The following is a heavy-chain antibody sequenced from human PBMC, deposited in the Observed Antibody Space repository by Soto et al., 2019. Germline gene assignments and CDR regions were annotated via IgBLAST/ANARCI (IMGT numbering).Heavy chain of an antibody. Sequence: GGSLRLSCAASGFTFSSYAMSWVRQAPGKGLEWVSAISGSGGSTYYADSVKGRFTISRDNSKNTLYLQMNSLRAEDTAVYYCAKWKGVFFQLWLPGYFEYWGQGTVVTVS. D-gene: IGHD5-18*01. V-gene: IGHV3-23*01. CDR1: GFTFSSYA. J-gene: IGHJ4*02. CDR3: AKWKGVFFQLWLPGYFEY. CDR2: ISGSGGST.